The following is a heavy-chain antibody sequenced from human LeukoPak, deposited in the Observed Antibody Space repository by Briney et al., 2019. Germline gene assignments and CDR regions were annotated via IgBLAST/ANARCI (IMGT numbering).Heavy chain of an antibody. CDR2: FDCEDRDT. Sequence: ASVKVSCKVSGYTLTELSMYWVRQAPGKGLEWVGSFDCEDRDTIYAPKFQDRVTMTVDTSTDTAYMELNSLRSEDTAVYYCATRTPLIRGIIRTYFYLGMDVWGQGTTVIVSS. CDR3: ATRTPLIRGIIRTYFYLGMDV. CDR1: GYTLTELS. D-gene: IGHD3-10*01. V-gene: IGHV1-24*01. J-gene: IGHJ6*02.